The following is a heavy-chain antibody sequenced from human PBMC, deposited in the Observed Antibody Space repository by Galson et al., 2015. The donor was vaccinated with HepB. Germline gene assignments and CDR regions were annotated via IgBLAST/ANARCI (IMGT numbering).Heavy chain of an antibody. CDR2: IYYSGST. D-gene: IGHD6-19*01. Sequence: ETLSLTCTVSGGSISSSSYYWGLIRQPPGKGLEWIGSIYYSGSTYYNPSLKSRVTISVDTSKNQFSLKLSSVTAADTAVYYCASQGQWLARRAFDYWGQGTLVTVSS. CDR1: GGSISSSSYY. V-gene: IGHV4-39*01. J-gene: IGHJ4*02. CDR3: ASQGQWLARRAFDY.